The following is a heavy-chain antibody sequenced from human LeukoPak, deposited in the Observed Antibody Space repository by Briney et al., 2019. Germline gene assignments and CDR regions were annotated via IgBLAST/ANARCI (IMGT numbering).Heavy chain of an antibody. J-gene: IGHJ4*02. CDR1: GGSFSGYY. D-gene: IGHD6-13*01. Sequence: SEALSHTCAVYGGSFSGYYWSWIRQPPGKGLEWIGEINHSGSTNYNPSLKSRVTISVDTSKNQFSLRLSSVTAADTAVYYCARGLGTIPDIAAAGLDYWGQGTLVTVSS. CDR3: ARGLGTIPDIAAAGLDY. CDR2: INHSGST. V-gene: IGHV4-34*01.